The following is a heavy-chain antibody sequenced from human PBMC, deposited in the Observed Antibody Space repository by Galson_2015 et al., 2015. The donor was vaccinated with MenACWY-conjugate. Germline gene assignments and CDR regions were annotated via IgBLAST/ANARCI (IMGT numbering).Heavy chain of an antibody. D-gene: IGHD3-22*01. V-gene: IGHV4-39*07. CDR1: GGSISSSSYY. CDR3: ARIKYYYDKSGPQAY. J-gene: IGHJ4*02. Sequence: SETLSLTCTVSGGSISSSSYYWGWIRQPPGKGLEWIGSIHYSGSTYYNPSLKSRVTMSVDRSKNQFSLELSSVTAADTAVYYCARIKYYYDKSGPQAYWGQGTLVTVSS. CDR2: IHYSGST.